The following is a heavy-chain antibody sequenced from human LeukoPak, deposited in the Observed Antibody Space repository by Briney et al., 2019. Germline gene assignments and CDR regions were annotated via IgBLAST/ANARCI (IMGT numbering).Heavy chain of an antibody. CDR3: AREYDFWSGPNKGKHGFDY. Sequence: ASVKVSCKASGYTFTGYYMHWVRQAPGQAREWMGWINPNSGGTNYAQKFQRRVTMTRDTSNSTAYMELSRLRSDDTVVYYCAREYDFWSGPNKGKHGFDYWGQGTLVTVSS. V-gene: IGHV1-2*02. J-gene: IGHJ4*02. D-gene: IGHD3-3*01. CDR1: GYTFTGYY. CDR2: INPNSGGT.